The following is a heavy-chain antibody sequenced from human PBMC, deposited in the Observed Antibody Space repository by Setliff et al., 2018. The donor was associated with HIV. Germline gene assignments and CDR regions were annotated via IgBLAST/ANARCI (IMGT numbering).Heavy chain of an antibody. D-gene: IGHD6-13*01. CDR2: INSASGGT. Sequence: GASVKVSCKASGYTFTDYYIHWVRQAPGQGLEWMGWINSASGGTNYAQKFQGRVTMTRDTSISTAYMELSRLRSDDTAVYYCARVFYSSSWYNGWFDPWGQGTLVTSPQ. V-gene: IGHV1-2*02. J-gene: IGHJ5*02. CDR3: ARVFYSSSWYNGWFDP. CDR1: GYTFTDYY.